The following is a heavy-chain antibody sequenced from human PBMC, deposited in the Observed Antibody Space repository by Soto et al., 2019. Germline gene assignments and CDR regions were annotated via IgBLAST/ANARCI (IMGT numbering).Heavy chain of an antibody. CDR3: GRGIAARPLAFDY. CDR1: GGSISSYY. V-gene: IGHV4-59*01. D-gene: IGHD6-6*01. CDR2: IYYSGST. J-gene: IGHJ4*02. Sequence: SETLSLTCTVSGGSISSYYWSWIRQPPGKGLEWIGYIYYSGSTNYNPSLKSRVTISVDTSKNQFSLKLSSVTAADTAVYYCGRGIAARPLAFDYWGQGTLVTVS.